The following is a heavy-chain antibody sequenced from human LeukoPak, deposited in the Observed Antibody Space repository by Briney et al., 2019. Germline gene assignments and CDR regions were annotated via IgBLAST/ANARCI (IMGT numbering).Heavy chain of an antibody. CDR3: ARAPDYGGPGSYDY. CDR1: GGSISSYY. J-gene: IGHJ4*02. D-gene: IGHD4-23*01. Sequence: SETLSLTCTVSGGSISSYYWSWIRQPPGKGLEWIGYIYYSGSTNYNPSLKSRVTISVDTSKNQFSLKLSSVTAADTAVYYCARAPDYGGPGSYDYWGQGTLVTVSS. CDR2: IYYSGST. V-gene: IGHV4-59*01.